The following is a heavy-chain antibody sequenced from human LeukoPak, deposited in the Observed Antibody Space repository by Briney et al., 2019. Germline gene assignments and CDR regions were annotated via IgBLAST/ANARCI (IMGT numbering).Heavy chain of an antibody. D-gene: IGHD3-10*01. CDR3: ARGPRGDYYGSGAFDY. V-gene: IGHV1-18*01. J-gene: IGHJ4*02. CDR1: GYTFTSYG. CDR2: ISAYNGNT. Sequence: GASVKVPCKASGYTFTSYGISWVRQAPGQGLEWMGWISAYNGNTNYAQKLQGRVTMTTDTSTSTAYMELRSLRSDDTAVYYCARGPRGDYYGSGAFDYWGQGTLVTVSS.